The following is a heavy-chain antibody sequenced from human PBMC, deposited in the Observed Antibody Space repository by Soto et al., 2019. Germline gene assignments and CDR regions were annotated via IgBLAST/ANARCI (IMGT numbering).Heavy chain of an antibody. J-gene: IGHJ6*02. CDR1: GGTFSSYA. CDR3: ARGIQLWYYKTRYYYYGMDV. D-gene: IGHD5-18*01. CDR2: IIPIFGTA. Sequence: SVKVSCKASGGTFSSYAISWVRQAPVQGLEWMGGIIPIFGTANYAQKFQGRVTITADKSTSTAYMELSSLRSEDTAVYYCARGIQLWYYKTRYYYYGMDVWGQGTTVTV. V-gene: IGHV1-69*06.